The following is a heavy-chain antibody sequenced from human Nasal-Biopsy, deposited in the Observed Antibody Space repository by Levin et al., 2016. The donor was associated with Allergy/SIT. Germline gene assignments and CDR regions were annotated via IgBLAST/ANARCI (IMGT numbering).Heavy chain of an antibody. CDR2: IYYNGSS. CDR3: ARHLDWGGDY. V-gene: IGHV4-39*01. J-gene: IGHJ4*02. CDR1: GGSISSNYY. D-gene: IGHD3/OR15-3a*01. Sequence: SETLSLTCTVSGGSISSNYYWEWIRQPPGKGLEWVASIYYNGSSHYNPSLKSRVAMSVDTSKNQFSLKLNSVTAADTAVYFCARHLDWGGDYWGQGTLVTVSS.